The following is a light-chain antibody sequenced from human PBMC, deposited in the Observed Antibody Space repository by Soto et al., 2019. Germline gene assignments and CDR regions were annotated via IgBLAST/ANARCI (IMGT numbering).Light chain of an antibody. CDR1: SSDVGGSNY. Sequence: QSVLTQPASVSGSPGQSITISCTGTSSDVGGSNYVSWYQQYPGKAPKLMLYDVSNRPSGVSTRFSGSKSGNTASLTISGLQAEDEADYYCSSYTGSSTLVVFGGGTKVTVL. CDR3: SSYTGSSTLVV. V-gene: IGLV2-14*03. CDR2: DVS. J-gene: IGLJ2*01.